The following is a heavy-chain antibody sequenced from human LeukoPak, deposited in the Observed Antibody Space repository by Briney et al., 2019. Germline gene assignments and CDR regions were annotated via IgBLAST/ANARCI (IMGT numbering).Heavy chain of an antibody. D-gene: IGHD4-23*01. Sequence: SETLSLTCTVSGGYIITSGHYWGWIRQPPGKGLEWIGSIYYTGVTSTNPFFRSRMSISVDTSKNQFSLNLTSVTAADAAVYYCARERSSSGGHSWFDPWGQGTLVTVYS. CDR3: ARERSSSGGHSWFDP. CDR2: IYYTGVT. J-gene: IGHJ5*02. CDR1: GGYIITSGHY. V-gene: IGHV4-39*07.